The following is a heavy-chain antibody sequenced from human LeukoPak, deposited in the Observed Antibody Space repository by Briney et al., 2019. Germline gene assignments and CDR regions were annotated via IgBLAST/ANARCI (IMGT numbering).Heavy chain of an antibody. CDR3: ARERKLMGFDY. CDR1: GFTFSSYW. V-gene: IGHV3-74*01. CDR2: INSDGSST. J-gene: IGHJ4*02. D-gene: IGHD2-8*01. Sequence: GGSLRLSCAASGFTFSSYWMHWVRQAPGKGLVWVSRINSDGSSTSYADSVRGRFTISRDNAKNTLYLQMNSLRAEDTAVYYCARERKLMGFDYWGQGTLVTVSS.